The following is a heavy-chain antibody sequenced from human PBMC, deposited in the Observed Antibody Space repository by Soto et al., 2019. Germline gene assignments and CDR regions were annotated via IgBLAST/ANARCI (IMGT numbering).Heavy chain of an antibody. CDR3: ARRKGTMLRGGIKDALDI. CDR1: GVSISSHY. CDR2: IYYAARST. V-gene: IGHV4-59*08. J-gene: IGHJ3*02. D-gene: IGHD3-10*01. Sequence: QVQLPESGPGLVKPSETLSLPCTVSGVSISSHYWSWLPQSPGKGLAWIGYIYYAARSTNYHPSLVSRVTITAYTSKNQFSLKLTSVTAADTAVYECARRKGTMLRGGIKDALDIWGQGTVVTVSS.